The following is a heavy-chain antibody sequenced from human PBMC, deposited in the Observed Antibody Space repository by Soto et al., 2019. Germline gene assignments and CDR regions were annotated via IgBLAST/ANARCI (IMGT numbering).Heavy chain of an antibody. CDR2: IDSSGSYI. J-gene: IGHJ4*02. Sequence: EVQLVESGGGLVKPGESLRLSCAASGFSFGTYTMNWVRQAPGKGLEWVSSIDSSGSYIYYVDSVKGRFSISRDNAKNSLYLQMNRLRAEDTAVYYCRRGGSHPYGGQGTLVTVSS. CDR3: RRGGSHPY. CDR1: GFSFGTYT. D-gene: IGHD3-10*01. V-gene: IGHV3-21*02.